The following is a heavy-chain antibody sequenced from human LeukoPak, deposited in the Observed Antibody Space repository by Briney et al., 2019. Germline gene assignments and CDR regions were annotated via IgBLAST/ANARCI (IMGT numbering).Heavy chain of an antibody. D-gene: IGHD1-26*01. CDR1: GFTFSSYG. J-gene: IGHJ4*02. CDR2: IRYDGSNK. V-gene: IGHV3-30*02. CDR3: AKGWDPISIVGATPDY. Sequence: PGGSLRLSCAASGFTFSSYGMHWVRQAPGKGLEWVAFIRYDGSNKYYADSVKGRFTISRDNSKNTLYLQMNSLRAEDTAVYYCAKGWDPISIVGATPDYWGQGTLVTVSS.